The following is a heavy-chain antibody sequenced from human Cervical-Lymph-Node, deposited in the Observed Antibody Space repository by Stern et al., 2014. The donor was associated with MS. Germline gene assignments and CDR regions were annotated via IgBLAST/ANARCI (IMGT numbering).Heavy chain of an antibody. D-gene: IGHD3-10*02. V-gene: IGHV5-51*01. J-gene: IGHJ4*02. Sequence: VQLVESGAEVKKPGESLKISCKGSGYIFTNYWIGWVGQMPGKGLEWMGVIYPGDSDTRYSPSFQGQVTISADKSISTAYLQWNSLRASDTAIYYCARGNITLIREDYFNYWGQGTLVTVSS. CDR3: ARGNITLIREDYFNY. CDR2: IYPGDSDT. CDR1: GYIFTNYW.